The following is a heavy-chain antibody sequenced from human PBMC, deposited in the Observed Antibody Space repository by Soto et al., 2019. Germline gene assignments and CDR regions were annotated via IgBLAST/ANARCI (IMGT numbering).Heavy chain of an antibody. CDR1: GFTFISSF. CDR2: INQDGGVT. D-gene: IGHD6-19*01. J-gene: IGHJ4*02. Sequence: GGSLRLSCVASGFTFISSFMGWIRQAPGKGLEWVANINQDGGVTYYVDSVEGRFTISRDNTKDSLYLQMNSLRGEDTAMYYCARYFRGSGRYFFDYWGQGTLVTVSS. CDR3: ARYFRGSGRYFFDY. V-gene: IGHV3-7*03.